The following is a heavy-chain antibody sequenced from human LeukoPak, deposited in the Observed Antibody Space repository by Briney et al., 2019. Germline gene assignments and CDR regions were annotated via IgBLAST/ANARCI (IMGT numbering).Heavy chain of an antibody. CDR2: IWYDGSNK. CDR1: GFTFSSYG. V-gene: IGHV3-33*01. CDR3: ARVQFVRLYYYYYYMDV. Sequence: PGGSLRLSCAASGFTFSSYGMHWVRQAPGKGLEWVAVIWYDGSNKYYADSVKGRFTISRDNAKNSLYLQMNSLRAEDTAVYYCARVQFVRLYYYYYYMDVWGKGTTVTVSS. D-gene: IGHD2-21*01. J-gene: IGHJ6*03.